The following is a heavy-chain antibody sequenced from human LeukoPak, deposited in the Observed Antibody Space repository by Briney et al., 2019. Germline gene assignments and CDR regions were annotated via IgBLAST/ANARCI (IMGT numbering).Heavy chain of an antibody. V-gene: IGHV3-53*01. D-gene: IGHD5-12*01. J-gene: IGHJ4*02. Sequence: PGGSLRLSCTVSGFTVSSNSWSWVRQAPGKGLEWVSFIYSGGNTHYSDSVTGRFTISRDNSKNTLYLQMNSLRAEDTAVYYCARVRREVATIGFDYWGQGTLVTVSS. CDR1: GFTVSSNS. CDR3: ARVRREVATIGFDY. CDR2: IYSGGNT.